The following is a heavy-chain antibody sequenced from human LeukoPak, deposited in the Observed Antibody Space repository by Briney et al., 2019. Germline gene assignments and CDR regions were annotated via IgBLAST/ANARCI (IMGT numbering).Heavy chain of an antibody. V-gene: IGHV3-74*01. CDR2: INGAGSSI. CDR1: GFTFSSHW. D-gene: IGHD4-17*01. CDR3: ARGGDYKNDY. Sequence: GGSLRLSCAASGFTFSSHWMHWVRQTPGKGLVWVSRINGAGSSISYADSVKGRVTISRDNAKNTLYLQMNNLRAEDTAVYYCARGGDYKNDYWGQGTLVTASS. J-gene: IGHJ4*02.